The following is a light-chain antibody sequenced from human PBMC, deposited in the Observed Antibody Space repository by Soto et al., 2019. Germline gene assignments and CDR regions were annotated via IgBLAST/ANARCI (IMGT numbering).Light chain of an antibody. V-gene: IGKV1-33*01. CDR2: DAS. J-gene: IGKJ2*01. CDR3: QQYDNLPRT. CDR1: QDISNY. Sequence: DIQMTQSPSSLSASVGDRVTITCQASQDISNYLNWYQQKPGKAPKLLIYDASNLETGFPSRFSGTGYGTDFTFTISSLQPEDIATYYCQQYDNLPRTFGHGTKLEIK.